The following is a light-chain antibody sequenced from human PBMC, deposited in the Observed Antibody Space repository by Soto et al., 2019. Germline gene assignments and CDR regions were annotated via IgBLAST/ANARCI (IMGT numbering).Light chain of an antibody. Sequence: DIQMTQSPSSLSASVGDRVTITCRASQDISNYLAWYQQKPGKVPKLLIYEASTLQSGVPSRFSGSGSGTEFTLTISGLLPEDFAAYHCQQLYTLPFTFGQGTKVDIK. CDR1: QDISNY. CDR2: EAS. J-gene: IGKJ1*01. CDR3: QQLYTLPFT. V-gene: IGKV1-9*01.